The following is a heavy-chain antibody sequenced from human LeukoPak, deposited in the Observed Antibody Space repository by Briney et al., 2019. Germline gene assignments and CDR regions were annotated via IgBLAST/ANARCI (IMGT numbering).Heavy chain of an antibody. CDR3: ARRISYYYDSSGYDI. J-gene: IGHJ3*02. Sequence: YYSGSTYYNPSLKSRVTISVDTSKNQFSLKLSSVTAADTAVYYCARRISYYYDSSGYDIWGQGTMVTVSS. CDR2: YYSGST. D-gene: IGHD3-22*01. V-gene: IGHV4-39*01.